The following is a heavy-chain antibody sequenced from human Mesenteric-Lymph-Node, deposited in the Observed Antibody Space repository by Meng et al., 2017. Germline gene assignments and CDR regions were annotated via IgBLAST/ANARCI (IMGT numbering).Heavy chain of an antibody. D-gene: IGHD3-22*01. J-gene: IGHJ4*01. CDR2: VNSDGSST. CDR3: AREVGVFDY. Sequence: GESLKISCPASGFTFTTYAMHWVRQAPDKGLVWVSRVNSDGSSTSYADSVKGRFTISRDNAKNTLYLQMNSLRAEDTAFYYCAREVGVFDYWGHGTLVTVSS. V-gene: IGHV3-74*01. CDR1: GFTFTTYA.